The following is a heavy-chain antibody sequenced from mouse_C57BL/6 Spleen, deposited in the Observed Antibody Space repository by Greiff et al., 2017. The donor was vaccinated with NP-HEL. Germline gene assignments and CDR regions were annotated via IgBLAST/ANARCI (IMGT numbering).Heavy chain of an antibody. V-gene: IGHV1-59*01. J-gene: IGHJ3*01. CDR2: IDPSDSYT. D-gene: IGHD1-1*01. CDR1: GYTFTSYW. CDR3: ARLYYGSSSWFAY. Sequence: VQLQQPGAELVRPGTSVKLSCKASGYTFTSYWMHWVKQRPGQGLEWIGVIDPSDSYTNYNQKFKGKATLTVDTSSSTAYMQLSSLTSEDSAVYYCARLYYGSSSWFAYWGQGTLVTVSA.